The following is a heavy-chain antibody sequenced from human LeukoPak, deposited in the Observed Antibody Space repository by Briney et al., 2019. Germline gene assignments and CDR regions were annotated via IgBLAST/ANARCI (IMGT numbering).Heavy chain of an antibody. Sequence: ASVKVSCKASGYTFTSYGISWVRQAPGQGLEWMGWISAYNGNTNYAQKLQGRVTMTTDTSTSTAYMELRSLRSDDTAVYYCAKLHLLYGSGSYYIDNWFDPWGQGTLVTVSS. CDR3: AKLHLLYGSGSYYIDNWFDP. CDR2: ISAYNGNT. CDR1: GYTFTSYG. J-gene: IGHJ5*02. D-gene: IGHD3-10*01. V-gene: IGHV1-18*01.